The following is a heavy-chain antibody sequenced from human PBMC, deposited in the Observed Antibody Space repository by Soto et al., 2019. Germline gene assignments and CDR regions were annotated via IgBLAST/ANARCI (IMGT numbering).Heavy chain of an antibody. CDR2: ISYDGSNK. CDR1: GFTFSSYA. V-gene: IGHV3-30-3*01. D-gene: IGHD3-22*01. J-gene: IGHJ4*02. CDR3: ARAIEKITMIVVVIY. Sequence: QVQLVESGGGVVQPGRSLRLSCAASGFTFSSYAMHWVRQAPGKGLEWVAVISYDGSNKYYADSVKGRFTISRDNSKNTRYLQMNSLRAEDTAVYYCARAIEKITMIVVVIYWGQGTLVTVSS.